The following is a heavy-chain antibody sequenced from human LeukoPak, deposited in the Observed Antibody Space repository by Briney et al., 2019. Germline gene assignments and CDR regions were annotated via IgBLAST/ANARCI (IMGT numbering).Heavy chain of an antibody. Sequence: GGSLRLSCAASGFTFSSYEMNWVRQAPGKGLEWVSYISSSGSTIYYADSVKGRFTISRDNAKNSLYLQMNSLRAEDTAVYYCARAGRYVVRGVDGNMGVWGKGTTVTVS. V-gene: IGHV3-48*03. CDR3: ARAGRYVVRGVDGNMGV. CDR2: ISSSGSTI. D-gene: IGHD3-10*01. J-gene: IGHJ6*03. CDR1: GFTFSSYE.